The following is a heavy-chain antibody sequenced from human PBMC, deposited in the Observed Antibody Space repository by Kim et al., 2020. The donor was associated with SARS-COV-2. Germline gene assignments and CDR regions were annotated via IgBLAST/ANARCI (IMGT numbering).Heavy chain of an antibody. CDR1: GITVSSNY. J-gene: IGHJ6*03. Sequence: GGSLRLSCAASGITVSSNYMSWVRQAPGKGLAWISVIYSGGSTYYADSVKGRFSMSRDHSKNTVVLQMNSLRPEDTAVYYCASQPDSSRWYYYYYFLDV. D-gene: IGHD6-13*01. V-gene: IGHV3-66*04. CDR3: ASQPDSSRWYYYYYFLDV. CDR2: IYSGGST.